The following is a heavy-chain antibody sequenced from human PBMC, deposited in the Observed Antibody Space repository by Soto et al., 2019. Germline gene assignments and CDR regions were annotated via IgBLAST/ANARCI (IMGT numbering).Heavy chain of an antibody. D-gene: IGHD2-2*01. V-gene: IGHV4-34*01. CDR3: ARGSQAIVVVPAATYYYYGMDV. CDR1: GGSFSGYY. J-gene: IGHJ6*02. Sequence: NPSETLSLTCAVYGGSFSGYYWSWIRQPPGKGLEWIGEISHSGSTNYNPSLKSRVTISVDTSKNQFSLKLSSVTAADTAVYYCARGSQAIVVVPAATYYYYGMDVWGQGTTVTVSS. CDR2: ISHSGST.